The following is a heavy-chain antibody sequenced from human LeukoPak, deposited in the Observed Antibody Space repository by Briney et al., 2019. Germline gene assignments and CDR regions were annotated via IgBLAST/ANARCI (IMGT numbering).Heavy chain of an antibody. V-gene: IGHV3-30*02. Sequence: GGSLRLSCAASGFTFSSYGMHWVRQAPGKGLEWVAFIRYDGSNKYYADSVKGRFTISRDNSKNTLYLQMNSLRAEDTAVYYCARQVDVATIDNYYFDYWGQGTLVTVSS. D-gene: IGHD5-12*01. CDR1: GFTFSSYG. J-gene: IGHJ4*02. CDR2: IRYDGSNK. CDR3: ARQVDVATIDNYYFDY.